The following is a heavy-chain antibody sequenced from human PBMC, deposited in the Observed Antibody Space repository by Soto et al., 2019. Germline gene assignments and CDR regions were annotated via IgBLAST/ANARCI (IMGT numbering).Heavy chain of an antibody. CDR2: IYYSGST. V-gene: IGHV4-31*03. CDR1: GGSISSGGYY. D-gene: IGHD4-17*01. Sequence: QVQLQESGPGLVKPSQTLSLTCSVSGGSISSGGYYWSWIRKHPGKGLEWIGYIYYSGSTYYNPSLKSRVTISVDSSKNQFSLKLSSVTAADTAMYYCARGDYGDYGGGWFDPWGQGTLVTVSS. J-gene: IGHJ5*02. CDR3: ARGDYGDYGGGWFDP.